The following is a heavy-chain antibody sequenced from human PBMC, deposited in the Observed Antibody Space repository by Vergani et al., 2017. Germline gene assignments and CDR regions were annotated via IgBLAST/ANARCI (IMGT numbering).Heavy chain of an antibody. V-gene: IGHV3-33*01. D-gene: IGHD1-14*01. CDR2: TWYDGNNK. J-gene: IGHJ5*02. CDR3: ARDLRLLYNRFDP. Sequence: QVQLVESGGGVVQPGRSLRLSCAASGFTFNQYGMYWVRQAPGKGLEGVAVTWYDGNNKQYADSVKGRFTISRDNSKSTMYLQMNSLRDEDTGVYYCARDLRLLYNRFDPWGQGTLVTVSS. CDR1: GFTFNQYG.